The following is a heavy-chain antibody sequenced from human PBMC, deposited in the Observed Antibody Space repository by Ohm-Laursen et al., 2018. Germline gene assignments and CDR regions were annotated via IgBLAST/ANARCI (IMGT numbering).Heavy chain of an antibody. CDR1: GFTFSSYA. Sequence: SLRLSCTASGFTFSSYAMRWARQAPGKGLEWGSVISGSGGITYYADSVKGRFTISRDNSKNTLYLQMNSLRDEDTAVYYCARGGSGWSIDNWGQGTLVTVSS. J-gene: IGHJ4*02. D-gene: IGHD6-19*01. V-gene: IGHV3-23*01. CDR2: ISGSGGIT. CDR3: ARGGSGWSIDN.